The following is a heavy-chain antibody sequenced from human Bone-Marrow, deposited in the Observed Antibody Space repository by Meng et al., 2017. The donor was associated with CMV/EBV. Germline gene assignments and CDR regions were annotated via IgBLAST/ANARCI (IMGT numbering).Heavy chain of an antibody. J-gene: IGHJ4*02. Sequence: GGSLRLSCAASGFSFSSSPMHWVRQAPGKGLEWVAVISYDATNKHYADSVKGRFTISRDNSKNTLYLQMNSLRAEDRAVYYCARGGGYLWGQGTLVTVSS. CDR1: GFSFSSSP. D-gene: IGHD2-15*01. CDR2: ISYDATNK. CDR3: ARGGGYL. V-gene: IGHV3-30-3*01.